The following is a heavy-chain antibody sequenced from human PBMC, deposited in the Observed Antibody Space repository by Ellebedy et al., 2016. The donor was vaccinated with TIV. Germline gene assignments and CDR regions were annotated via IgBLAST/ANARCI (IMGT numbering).Heavy chain of an antibody. J-gene: IGHJ4*02. CDR3: AKGRGGGSDSSAPRYYFDY. V-gene: IGHV1-69*06. CDR2: IIPIFGTA. D-gene: IGHD3-22*01. Sequence: AASVKVSRKASGGTFSSYAISWVRQAPGQGLEWMGGIIPIFGTANYAQKFQGRVTITADKSTSTAYMELSSLRSEDTAVYYCAKGRGGGSDSSAPRYYFDYWGLGTLVTVSS. CDR1: GGTFSSYA.